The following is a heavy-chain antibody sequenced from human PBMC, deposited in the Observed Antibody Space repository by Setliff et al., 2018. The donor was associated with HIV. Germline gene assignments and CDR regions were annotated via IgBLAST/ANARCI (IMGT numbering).Heavy chain of an antibody. J-gene: IGHJ6*01. D-gene: IGHD3-10*01. Sequence: PSETLSLTCTVSGDSINSGTYYWSWIRQPAGKGLEWIGRLHRSGDTNYNPSLKSRVTMSIDTSKNQFSLKLSSVTAADTAVYYCARDNSYYYGSGSHYWYGMDVWGQGTTVTVSS. CDR1: GDSINSGTYY. V-gene: IGHV4-61*02. CDR3: ARDNSYYYGSGSHYWYGMDV. CDR2: LHRSGDT.